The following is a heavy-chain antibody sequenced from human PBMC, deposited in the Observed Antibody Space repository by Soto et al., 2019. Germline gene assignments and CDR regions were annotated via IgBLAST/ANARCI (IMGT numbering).Heavy chain of an antibody. CDR1: GDSISSSD. D-gene: IGHD2-2*01. CDR2: ISYDESNK. Sequence: LSLTCTVSGDSISSSDYYWGWIRQAPGKGLEWVSSISYDESNKYYADSVKGRFTISRDNAKNSLFLQMNTLRAEDTAVYYFARVQRGQLLSSFADAFDIWGQGTMVTVSS. V-gene: IGHV3-30-3*01. CDR3: ARVQRGQLLSSFADAFDI. J-gene: IGHJ3*02.